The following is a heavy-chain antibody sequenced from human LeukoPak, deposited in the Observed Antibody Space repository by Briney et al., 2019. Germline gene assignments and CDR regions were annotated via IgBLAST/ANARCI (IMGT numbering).Heavy chain of an antibody. Sequence: GASVKVSCTASGYTFAAYDINWVRQAPGQGPEWIGWMNPNSGNTGYAQKFQGRVKLIRNTYIRTAHMELISLRSDDTAVYYCVRAAQEGRDSWTGIQTGNWFNPWGQGTMVTVSS. CDR1: GYTFAAYD. D-gene: IGHD3-9*01. J-gene: IGHJ5*02. CDR2: MNPNSGNT. V-gene: IGHV1-8*01. CDR3: VRAAQEGRDSWTGIQTGNWFNP.